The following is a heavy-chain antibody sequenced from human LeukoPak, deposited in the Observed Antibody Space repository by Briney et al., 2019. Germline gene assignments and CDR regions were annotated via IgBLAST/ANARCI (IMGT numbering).Heavy chain of an antibody. D-gene: IGHD2-15*01. Sequence: GGSLSPACPTSGFIFSSVSMRWVRQAPGKGLEWVSSISGSDGSTYYADSVKGRFTISRDNSKNTLYVQMNRLRAEDTAVYYCAKARGICSGNSCYNPFDIWGQGTLVTVSS. CDR3: AKARGICSGNSCYNPFDI. J-gene: IGHJ4*01. V-gene: IGHV3-23*01. CDR1: GFIFSSVS. CDR2: ISGSDGST.